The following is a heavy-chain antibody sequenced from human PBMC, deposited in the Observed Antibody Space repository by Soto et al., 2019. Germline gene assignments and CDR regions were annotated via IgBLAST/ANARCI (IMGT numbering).Heavy chain of an antibody. CDR2: IYPGDSDT. J-gene: IGHJ5*02. D-gene: IGHD6-13*01. V-gene: IGHV5-51*01. CDR1: GYSFTSYW. CDR3: ARMEIAEDGKPDNWFEP. Sequence: PGESLKISCKSSGYSFTSYWIGWVRQMPGKGLEWMGIIYPGDSDTRYSPSFQGQVTISADKSISTAYLQWSSLKASDNAMYYCARMEIAEDGKPDNWFEPWGQGTLVTVSS.